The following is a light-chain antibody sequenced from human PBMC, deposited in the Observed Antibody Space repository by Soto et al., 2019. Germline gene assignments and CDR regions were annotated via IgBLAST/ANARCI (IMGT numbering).Light chain of an antibody. CDR1: QGISSY. J-gene: IGKJ2*01. Sequence: DIQLTQAPSFLSASVGDRVTITCRAIQGISSYLAWYQQKPGKAPKLLIYAASTLQSGVPSRFSGSGSGTEFTLTISSLQPEDFATYYCQQLNSYPYTFGQGTKLESK. CDR2: AAS. CDR3: QQLNSYPYT. V-gene: IGKV1-9*01.